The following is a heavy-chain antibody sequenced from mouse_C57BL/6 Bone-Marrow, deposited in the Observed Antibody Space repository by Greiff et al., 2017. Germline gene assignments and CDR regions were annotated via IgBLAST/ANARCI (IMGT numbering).Heavy chain of an antibody. CDR3: ARSPLYYSNCYWYFDV. Sequence: QVQLQQPGAELVKPGASVKLSCKASGYTFTSYWMHWVKQRPGQGLEWIGMIHPNSGSTNYNEKFKSKATLTVDKSSSTAYMQLSSLTSEDSAVYCCARSPLYYSNCYWYFDVWGTGTTVTVSS. CDR1: GYTFTSYW. J-gene: IGHJ1*03. D-gene: IGHD2-5*01. V-gene: IGHV1-64*01. CDR2: IHPNSGST.